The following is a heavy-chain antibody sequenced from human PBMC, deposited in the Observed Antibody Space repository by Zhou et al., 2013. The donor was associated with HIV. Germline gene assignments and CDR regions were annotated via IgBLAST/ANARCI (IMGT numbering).Heavy chain of an antibody. D-gene: IGHD3-16*01. J-gene: IGHJ4*02. CDR1: GYSISSGYY. CDR2: IYHSGST. V-gene: IGHV4-38-2*01. Sequence: QVQLQESGPGLVKPSETLSLTCAVSGYSISSGYYWGWIRQPPGKGLEWIGSIYHSGSTYYNPSLKSRVTISVDTSKNQFSLKLSSVTAADTAVYYCARNSGGFGIDYWGQGTLVTVSS. CDR3: ARNSGGFGIDY.